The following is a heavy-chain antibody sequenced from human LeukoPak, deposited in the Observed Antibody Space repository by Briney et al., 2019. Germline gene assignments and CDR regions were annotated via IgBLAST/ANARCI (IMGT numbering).Heavy chain of an antibody. Sequence: SETLSLTCTVSGGSISSYYWSWIRQPPGKGLEWIGYIYYSGSTNYNPSLKSRVTISVDTSKNPFSLKLSSVTAADTAVYYCARAQTRGSYFDYWGQGTLVTVSS. CDR3: ARAQTRGSYFDY. V-gene: IGHV4-59*01. J-gene: IGHJ4*02. CDR1: GGSISSYY. D-gene: IGHD1-26*01. CDR2: IYYSGST.